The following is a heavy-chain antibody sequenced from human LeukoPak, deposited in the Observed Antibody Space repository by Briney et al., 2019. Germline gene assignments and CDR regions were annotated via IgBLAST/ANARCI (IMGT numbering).Heavy chain of an antibody. CDR2: ITPSGGTT. J-gene: IGHJ4*02. D-gene: IGHD6-6*01. CDR3: ARGGAARPDF. Sequence: GGSLRLSCAASGFTFSIYGMNWVRQAPGKGLEWVSGITPSGGTTYYTDSVKGRFTISRDNSKNTLYLQMNSLRAEDTAVYYCARGGAARPDFWGQGTLVTVSS. V-gene: IGHV3-23*01. CDR1: GFTFSIYG.